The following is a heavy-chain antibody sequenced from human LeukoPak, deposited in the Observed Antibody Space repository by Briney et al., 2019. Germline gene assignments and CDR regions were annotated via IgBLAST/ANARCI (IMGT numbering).Heavy chain of an antibody. Sequence: SETLSLTCTVSGGSISSGDYYWSWIRQPPGKGLEWIGYIYYSGSTYYNPSLKSRVTISVDTSKNQFSLKLSSVTAADTAVYYCAREETLDYYGSGSWFDPWGQGTLVTVSS. CDR1: GGSISSGDYY. D-gene: IGHD3-10*01. CDR2: IYYSGST. V-gene: IGHV4-30-4*01. CDR3: AREETLDYYGSGSWFDP. J-gene: IGHJ5*02.